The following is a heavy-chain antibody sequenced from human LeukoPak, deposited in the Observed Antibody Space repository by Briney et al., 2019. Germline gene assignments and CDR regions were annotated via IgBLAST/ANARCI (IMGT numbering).Heavy chain of an antibody. D-gene: IGHD6-19*01. Sequence: APVKVSCKASGYTFTGYYMHWVRQAPGQGLEWMGWINPNSGGTNYAQKFQGRVTMTRDTSISTAYMELSRLRSDDTAVYYCARDPGIAVAGTGYWGQGTLVTVSS. CDR2: INPNSGGT. CDR1: GYTFTGYY. V-gene: IGHV1-2*02. J-gene: IGHJ4*02. CDR3: ARDPGIAVAGTGY.